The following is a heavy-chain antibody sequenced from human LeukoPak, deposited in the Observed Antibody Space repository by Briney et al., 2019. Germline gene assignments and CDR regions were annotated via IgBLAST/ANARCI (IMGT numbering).Heavy chain of an antibody. J-gene: IGHJ3*02. CDR3: ARDAYGDYPNGTNAFDI. CDR1: GYTFTGYY. V-gene: IGHV1-2*02. D-gene: IGHD4-17*01. CDR2: INPNSGGT. Sequence: SVTVSCKASGYTFTGYYMHWGRQAPGQGLELMGWINPNSGGTNYAQKFQGRGTMTRDTSISTAYMDLSRLRSDDTAVYYCARDAYGDYPNGTNAFDIWGQGTMDSVSS.